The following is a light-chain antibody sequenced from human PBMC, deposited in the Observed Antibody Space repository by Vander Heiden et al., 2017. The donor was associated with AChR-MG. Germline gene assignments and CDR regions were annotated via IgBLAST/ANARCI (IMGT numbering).Light chain of an antibody. CDR2: GAS. V-gene: IGKV1-NL1*01. CDR3: QQSESTPPLT. J-gene: IGKJ4*01. Sequence: DIQMTQSPSSLSASVGDTVTITCRASQVISNCLAWYQQKPGKAPNLLLYGASILESGVPSRFSGSGYGTDYTLTITSRQPEDFATYYCQQSESTPPLTFGGRTKVDI. CDR1: QVISNC.